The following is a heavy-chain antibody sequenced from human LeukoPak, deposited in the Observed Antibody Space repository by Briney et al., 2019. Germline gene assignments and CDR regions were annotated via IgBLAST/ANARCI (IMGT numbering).Heavy chain of an antibody. D-gene: IGHD5-18*01. CDR3: VMDSYGYPFYFDY. V-gene: IGHV3-23*01. J-gene: IGHJ4*02. Sequence: PGGSLRLSCAASGFTFSSYAMSWVRQAPGKGLEWVSAISGSGGSTYYADSVKGRFTISRDNSKNTLYLQMNSLRAEDTAVYYCVMDSYGYPFYFDYWGQGTLVTVSS. CDR2: ISGSGGST. CDR1: GFTFSSYA.